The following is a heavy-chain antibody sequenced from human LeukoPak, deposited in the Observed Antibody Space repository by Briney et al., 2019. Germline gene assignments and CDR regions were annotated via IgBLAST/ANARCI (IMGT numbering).Heavy chain of an antibody. CDR1: GFTFDDYG. Sequence: TGGSLRLSCAASGFTFDDYGMNWVRQTPGKGLEWVSGINWNGGSTGYADSVRGRFTISRDNAKNSLYLQMNSLGAEDTALYYCARVNYDILTGYSWGGDFWGQGTLVTVSS. J-gene: IGHJ4*02. D-gene: IGHD3-9*01. CDR3: ARVNYDILTGYSWGGDF. V-gene: IGHV3-20*04. CDR2: INWNGGST.